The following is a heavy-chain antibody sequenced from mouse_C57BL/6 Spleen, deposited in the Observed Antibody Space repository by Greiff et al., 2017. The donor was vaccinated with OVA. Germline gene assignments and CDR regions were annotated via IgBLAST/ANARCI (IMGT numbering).Heavy chain of an antibody. Sequence: EVQRVESGGDLVKPGGSLKLSCAASGFTFSSYGMSWVRQTPDKRLEWVATISSGGSYTYYPDSVKGRFTISRDNAKNALYLQMSSLKSEDTAMYYGASEYYGSSPFDVWGTGTTVTVSS. J-gene: IGHJ1*03. CDR3: ASEYYGSSPFDV. CDR2: ISSGGSYT. V-gene: IGHV5-6*01. CDR1: GFTFSSYG. D-gene: IGHD1-1*01.